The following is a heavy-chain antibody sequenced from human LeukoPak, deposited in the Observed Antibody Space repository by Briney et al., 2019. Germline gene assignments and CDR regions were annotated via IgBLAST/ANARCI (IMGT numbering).Heavy chain of an antibody. CDR1: GFTFSDYY. CDR3: AKDPDQYSSGWYMGY. J-gene: IGHJ4*02. D-gene: IGHD6-19*01. Sequence: GGSLRLSCAASGFTFSDYYMSWIRQAPGKGLEWVSYISSSGSTIYYADSVKGRFTISRDNAKNSLYLQMNSLRAEDTAVYYCAKDPDQYSSGWYMGYWGQGTLVTVSS. V-gene: IGHV3-11*04. CDR2: ISSSGSTI.